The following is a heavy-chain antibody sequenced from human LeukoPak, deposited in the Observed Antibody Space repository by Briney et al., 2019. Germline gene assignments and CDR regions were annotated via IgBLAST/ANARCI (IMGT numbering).Heavy chain of an antibody. Sequence: PSETLSLTCTVSGGSISSYYWSWIRQSAGKGLEWIGRIYTSGSTNYNPSLKSRVTMSVDTSKNQFSLKLSSVTAADTAVYYCAGDEVNYGMDVWGQGTTVTVSS. V-gene: IGHV4-4*07. CDR1: GGSISSYY. J-gene: IGHJ6*02. CDR2: IYTSGST. CDR3: AGDEVNYGMDV.